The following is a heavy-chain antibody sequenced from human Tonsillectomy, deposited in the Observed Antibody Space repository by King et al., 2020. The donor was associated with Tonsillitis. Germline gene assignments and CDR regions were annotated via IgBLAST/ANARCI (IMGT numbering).Heavy chain of an antibody. D-gene: IGHD4-17*01. J-gene: IGHJ4*02. Sequence: QLQESGPGLVKPSETLSLTCTVSGGSISSSIYYWGWIRQPPGKGLEWIGSIYYSGYTYYNPSLKSRVTISVDTSKNQFSLKLSSVTAADTAVYYCARTRSYGDHDYWGQGTLVTVSS. CDR2: IYYSGYT. CDR3: ARTRSYGDHDY. V-gene: IGHV4-39*01. CDR1: GGSISSSIYY.